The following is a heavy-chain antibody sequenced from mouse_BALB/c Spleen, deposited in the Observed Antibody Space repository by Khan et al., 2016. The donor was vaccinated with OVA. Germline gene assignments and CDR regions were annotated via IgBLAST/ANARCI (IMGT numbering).Heavy chain of an antibody. J-gene: IGHJ3*01. Sequence: EVELVESGGDLVKPGGSLKLSCAASGFTFSSYTMSWVRQTPEKRLECVATITSGGSYTYYPDSVKGRFTISRDNAKNTLYLQMSSLKSEDTAMYYCTASYWGQGTLVTVSA. CDR2: ITSGGSYT. CDR3: TASY. CDR1: GFTFSSYT. V-gene: IGHV5-6-4*01.